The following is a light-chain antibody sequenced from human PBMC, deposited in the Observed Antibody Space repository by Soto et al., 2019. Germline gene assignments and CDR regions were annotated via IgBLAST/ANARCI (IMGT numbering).Light chain of an antibody. Sequence: EIVLTQSPGTLSLSPGETATLSCRTSQTISRDDLAWYQQRPGQAPRLLVSATSRRATGIPDRFYGYGSGTDFTLTISSLEPEDFGVYYCYQYYTSLRTFGPGTRVDIK. CDR3: YQYYTSLRT. V-gene: IGKV3-20*01. J-gene: IGKJ3*01. CDR1: QTISRDD. CDR2: ATS.